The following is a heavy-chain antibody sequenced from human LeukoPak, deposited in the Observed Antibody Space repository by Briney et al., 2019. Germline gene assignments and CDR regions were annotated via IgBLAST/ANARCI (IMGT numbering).Heavy chain of an antibody. J-gene: IGHJ6*02. V-gene: IGHV1-3*01. CDR2: INAGSGNT. CDR3: ARVVYDFWSGYFGDPDYYYYGMDV. CDR1: GYTFTSYA. D-gene: IGHD3-3*01. Sequence: ASVKVSCKASGYTFTSYAMHWVRQAPGQRLEWMGWINAGSGNTKYSQKFQGRVTITRDTSASTAYMELSSLRSEDTAVYYCARVVYDFWSGYFGDPDYYYYGMDVWGQGTTVTVSS.